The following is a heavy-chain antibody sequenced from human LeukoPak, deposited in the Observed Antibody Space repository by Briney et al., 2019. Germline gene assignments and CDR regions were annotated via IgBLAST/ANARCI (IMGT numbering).Heavy chain of an antibody. V-gene: IGHV1-2*02. CDR1: GYTFTGYY. D-gene: IGHD6-19*01. J-gene: IGHJ4*02. CDR2: ISPNTSAT. Sequence: ASVKVSCKPSGYTFTGYYLHWVRQAPGQALEWMGWISPNTSATVYAQNFQGRVTMSRDTSISTAYLDLSSLRSDDTAVYYCARDRVGSGWPRPFYFEFWGQGTLVTVSS. CDR3: ARDRVGSGWPRPFYFEF.